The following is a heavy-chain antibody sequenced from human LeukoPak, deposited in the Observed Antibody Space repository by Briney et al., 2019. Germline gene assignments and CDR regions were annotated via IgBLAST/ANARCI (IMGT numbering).Heavy chain of an antibody. CDR2: IYSSGST. J-gene: IGHJ6*04. D-gene: IGHD3-10*01. CDR1: SGSINDYC. V-gene: IGHV4-4*07. Sequence: SETLSLTCTVSSGSINDYCWSWVRQPAGKGLEWLGRIYSSGSTTYNPSLKSRVTMSVDTSKNQFSLKMTSVTAADTAVYYCAREGKWFGTYYYCMDVWGKGTTVTVSS. CDR3: AREGKWFGTYYYCMDV.